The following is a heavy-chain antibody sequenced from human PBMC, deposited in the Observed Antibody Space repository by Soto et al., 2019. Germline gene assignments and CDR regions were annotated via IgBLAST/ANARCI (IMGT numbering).Heavy chain of an antibody. CDR3: ASDIVVVVAATPGSNY. CDR1: GFTFSSYS. Sequence: EVQLVESGGGLVKPGGSLILSCAASGFTFSSYSMNWVRQAPGKGLECVSSISSSSSYIYYADSVKGRFTISRDNAKNSLYLQMKSLRAEDTAVYYCASDIVVVVAATPGSNYWGQGTLVTVSS. D-gene: IGHD2-15*01. V-gene: IGHV3-21*01. CDR2: ISSSSSYI. J-gene: IGHJ4*02.